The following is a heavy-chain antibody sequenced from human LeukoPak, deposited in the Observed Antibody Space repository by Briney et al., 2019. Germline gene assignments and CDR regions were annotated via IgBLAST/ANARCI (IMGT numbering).Heavy chain of an antibody. CDR2: INSAGSIT. D-gene: IGHD2-2*01. CDR1: GFTSNNYE. CDR3: SSSTQISKYADY. Sequence: PGGSLRLSCADSGFTSNNYEMNWGREAPGKGLEWGSRINSAGSITTYADSVSGRLTISRDNAKSTLYLQMNSLRAEDTAVCYCSSSTQISKYADYWGQGALVTVSS. J-gene: IGHJ4*02. V-gene: IGHV3-74*01.